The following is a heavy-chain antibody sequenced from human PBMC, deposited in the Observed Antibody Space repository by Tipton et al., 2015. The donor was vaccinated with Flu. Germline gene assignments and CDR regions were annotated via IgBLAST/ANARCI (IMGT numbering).Heavy chain of an antibody. J-gene: IGHJ5*02. CDR1: GFTFSSYG. CDR2: IYPSGGT. V-gene: IGHV4-4*07. CDR3: ARINQNGYYYFLS. D-gene: IGHD3-22*01. Sequence: LRLSCAASGFTFSSYGMHWIRQPAGKGLEWIGRIYPSGGTDYNPSLGGRVTMSVDTAKSQVSLKLTSVTAADAAVYYCARINQNGYYYFLSWGQGTKVTVSA.